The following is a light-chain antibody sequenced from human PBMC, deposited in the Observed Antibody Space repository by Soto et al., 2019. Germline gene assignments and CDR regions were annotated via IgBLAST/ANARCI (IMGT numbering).Light chain of an antibody. V-gene: IGKV3-20*01. J-gene: IGKJ2*01. Sequence: DIVLTQSPGTLYLSPGEGATLSCRASQSVSSNYLAWYQQKPGRAPRLLIFAASRRATGIQDRFSGSGSGTDFTLTISRLEPEDFAAYYCQQYGSSPVYTFGQGTKLEIK. CDR1: QSVSSNY. CDR2: AAS. CDR3: QQYGSSPVYT.